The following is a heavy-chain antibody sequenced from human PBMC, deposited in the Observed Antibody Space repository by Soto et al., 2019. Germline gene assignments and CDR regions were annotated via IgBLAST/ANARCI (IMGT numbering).Heavy chain of an antibody. Sequence: EVQLLESGGDLIQPGGSLGLSCAVSGLTISGYAMSWVRQAPGKGLEWVSTISGSGASTYYADSVKGRFTISRDNSKNTLYLQMNSLRAEDTAVYYCARPGEINWFDPWGQGTLVTVSS. CDR2: ISGSGAST. J-gene: IGHJ5*02. V-gene: IGHV3-23*01. CDR3: ARPGEINWFDP. D-gene: IGHD4-17*01. CDR1: GLTISGYA.